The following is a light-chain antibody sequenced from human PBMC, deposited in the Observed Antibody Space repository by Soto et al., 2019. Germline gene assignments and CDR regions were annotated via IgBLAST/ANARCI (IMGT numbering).Light chain of an antibody. V-gene: IGKV3-20*01. CDR2: DTS. Sequence: EVELTQSPGTLSLSPGERATLSCRASQSVCSSHLAWYQQKRGQAPRLLINDTSTKATGIPDRYSGSGSATDFTLTISRLEPEDFAAYHCQQYSASPWTFGQGTKVDIK. CDR1: QSVCSSH. CDR3: QQYSASPWT. J-gene: IGKJ1*01.